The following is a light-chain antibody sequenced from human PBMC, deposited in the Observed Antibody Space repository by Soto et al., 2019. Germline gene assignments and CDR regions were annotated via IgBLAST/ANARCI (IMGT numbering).Light chain of an antibody. CDR1: QSVTGTN. V-gene: IGKV3-20*01. J-gene: IGKJ2*01. CDR2: DAV. CDR3: HQYGSSLGT. Sequence: IVLTQSPVTLSLSPGEGATLSCRASQSVTGTNLAWYQQRAGQAPSPLIYDAVRRATGIPGRFSGSGSGTGFTLTNSRLEPEAVAVYYCHQYGSSLGTFGQGTKVEI.